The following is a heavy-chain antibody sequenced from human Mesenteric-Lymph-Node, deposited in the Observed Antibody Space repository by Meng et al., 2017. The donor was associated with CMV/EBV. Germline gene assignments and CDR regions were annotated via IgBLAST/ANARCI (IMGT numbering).Heavy chain of an antibody. D-gene: IGHD2-2*01. J-gene: IGHJ4*02. CDR1: AGTFSKYA. Sequence: AGTFSKYAIRCVRQAPGQGLEWMGGFIPIFGHADYAPKFQSRVMITADDSTGMAYMELSSLRSDDTAVYYCARACSSTSCYGNFDYWGQGTLVTVSS. V-gene: IGHV1-69*01. CDR3: ARACSSTSCYGNFDY. CDR2: FIPIFGHA.